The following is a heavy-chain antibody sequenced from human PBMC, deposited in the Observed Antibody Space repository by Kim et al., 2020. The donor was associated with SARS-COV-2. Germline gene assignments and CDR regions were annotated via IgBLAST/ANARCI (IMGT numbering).Heavy chain of an antibody. CDR2: VNAGNGNT. Sequence: ASVKVSCKASGYTFATYAVHWVRQAPGQRLEWMGWVNAGNGNTRYSQNFQGRVTITRDPSANTAYMELSSLRSEDTAVYYCAREGGGTIGLGFHLWGQGPLHTVSS. CDR1: GYTFATYA. CDR3: AREGGGTIGLGFHL. V-gene: IGHV1-3*01. J-gene: IGHJ5*02. D-gene: IGHD3-16*02.